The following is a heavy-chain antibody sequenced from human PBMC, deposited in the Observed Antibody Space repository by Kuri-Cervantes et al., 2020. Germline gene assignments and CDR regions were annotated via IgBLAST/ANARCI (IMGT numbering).Heavy chain of an antibody. V-gene: IGHV4-59*04. CDR1: GGSISSYY. Sequence: SETLSLTCTVSGGSISSYYWSWIRQPPGKGLEWMGCVYYSGTTYYNSSLKSRLTISVDTSKNQFSLRLSSVTAADTAVYYCARDFSQWGDGWFDPWGQGTLVTVSS. D-gene: IGHD3-3*01. CDR3: ARDFSQWGDGWFDP. J-gene: IGHJ5*02. CDR2: VYYSGTT.